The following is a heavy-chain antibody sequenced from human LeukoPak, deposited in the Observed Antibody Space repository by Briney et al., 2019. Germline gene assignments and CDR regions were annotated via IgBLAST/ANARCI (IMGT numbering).Heavy chain of an antibody. Sequence: GGSLRLSCAASGFTFSSYSMNWVRQAPGKGLEWVSSISSSSSTIYYADSVKGRFTISRDNAKKSLYLQMNSLRAEDTAVYYCTRGVSCMDVWGKGTTVTVSS. D-gene: IGHD2-15*01. V-gene: IGHV3-48*01. J-gene: IGHJ6*03. CDR2: ISSSSSTI. CDR3: TRGVSCMDV. CDR1: GFTFSSYS.